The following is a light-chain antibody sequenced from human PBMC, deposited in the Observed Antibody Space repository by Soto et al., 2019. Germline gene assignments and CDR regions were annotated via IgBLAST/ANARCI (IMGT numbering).Light chain of an antibody. V-gene: IGLV2-14*01. CDR2: DVS. J-gene: IGLJ1*01. Sequence: QSVLTQPASVSGSPGQSITISCTGTSSDVGGYNYVSWYQQHPGKAPKLMIYDVSNRPSGVSNRFSGSKSGNTASLTISGLQAGDEADYYGSSYTSSSTRIGFGTGTKVPVL. CDR1: SSDVGGYNY. CDR3: SSYTSSSTRIG.